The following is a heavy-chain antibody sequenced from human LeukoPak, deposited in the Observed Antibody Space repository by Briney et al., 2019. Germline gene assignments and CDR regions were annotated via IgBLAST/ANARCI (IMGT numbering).Heavy chain of an antibody. V-gene: IGHV4-30-4*01. D-gene: IGHD5-24*01. CDR1: GGSISSGDYY. J-gene: IGHJ4*02. CDR2: IYYSEST. Sequence: TSRTLSLTCTVSGGSISSGDYYWSWIRQPPGKGLEWIGYIYYSESTYYNPSLKSRVTISVDTSKNQFSLKLSSVTPEDTAVYFCARDLGYGYNNPHFDYWGQGTLVTVSS. CDR3: ARDLGYGYNNPHFDY.